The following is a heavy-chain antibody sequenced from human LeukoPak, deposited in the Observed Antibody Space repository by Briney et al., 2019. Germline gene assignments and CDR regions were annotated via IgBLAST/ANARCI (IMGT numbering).Heavy chain of an antibody. CDR1: GGPINNNHYY. D-gene: IGHD4-11*01. V-gene: IGHV4-39*07. CDR2: IYYSGST. Sequence: SETLSLTCAVSGGPINNNHYYWGWIRQPPGKGLEWIGSIYYSGSTYYNPSLKSRVTISVDTSEYHFSLTLSSVTAADTAVYYCARDGGYSNPYYYYYYYMDFWGKGTTVTVSS. J-gene: IGHJ6*03. CDR3: ARDGGYSNPYYYYYYYMDF.